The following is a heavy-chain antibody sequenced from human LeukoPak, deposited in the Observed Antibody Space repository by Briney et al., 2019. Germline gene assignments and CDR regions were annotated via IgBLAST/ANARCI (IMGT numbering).Heavy chain of an antibody. CDR3: ARGGIAVPGYYYFYYMDV. V-gene: IGHV4-4*07. Sequence: SETLSLTCTVSGGSISSYYWSWIRQPPGKGLEWIGRLYTSGETNYNPSLKSRIAMSFDTSRNQFSLRLTSVTAADTAVYFCARGGIAVPGYYYFYYMDVWGKGTTVTVSS. CDR2: LYTSGET. D-gene: IGHD6-19*01. J-gene: IGHJ6*03. CDR1: GGSISSYY.